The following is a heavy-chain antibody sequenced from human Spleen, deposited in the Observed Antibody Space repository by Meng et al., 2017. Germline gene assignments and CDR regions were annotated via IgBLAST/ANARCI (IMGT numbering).Heavy chain of an antibody. CDR2: IYYTGST. D-gene: IGHD5-18*01. CDR3: ARHTVYTAKFDS. J-gene: IGHJ4*02. CDR1: GGSVSRGSYY. V-gene: IGHV4-61*01. Sequence: LQEAGPGLVRPSGTLSLTCTVAGGSVSRGSYYWGWIRQPPGKGLEWIGYIYYTGSTNYNPSLKSRVTISVDMSTNRFSLKLSSVTAADTAVYYCARHTVYTAKFDSWGQGSLVTVSS.